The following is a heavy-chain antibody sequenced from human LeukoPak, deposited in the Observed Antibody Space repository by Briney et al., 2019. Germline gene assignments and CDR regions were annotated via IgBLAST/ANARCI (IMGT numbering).Heavy chain of an antibody. Sequence: GGSLRLSCAASGLSLSNFWMHWVRQAPGKGLEWVAIISKDGNEIKYVDSVKGRFTLSRGNAKNSVYLQMNSLRTEDTALYYCVTDGDKWNDFEYWGQGTLVTVSS. D-gene: IGHD1-1*01. V-gene: IGHV3-7*01. J-gene: IGHJ4*02. CDR1: GLSLSNFW. CDR2: ISKDGNEI. CDR3: VTDGDKWNDFEY.